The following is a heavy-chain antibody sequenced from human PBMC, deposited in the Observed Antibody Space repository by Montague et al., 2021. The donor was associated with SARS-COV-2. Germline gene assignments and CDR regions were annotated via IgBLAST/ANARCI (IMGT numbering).Heavy chain of an antibody. J-gene: IGHJ2*01. Sequence: TLSLTCTVSGDSISSDDYYWSWIRQPPGRGLEWIGYIYYSGSTYYNPSLKSRVTISVATSKNQFSLKLSPVTAADTAVYYCYRGHWCGAGTLYFDLWGRGTLVTVSS. V-gene: IGHV4-30-4*08. D-gene: IGHD3-10*01. CDR1: GDSISSDDYY. CDR3: YRGHWCGAGTLYFDL. CDR2: IYYSGST.